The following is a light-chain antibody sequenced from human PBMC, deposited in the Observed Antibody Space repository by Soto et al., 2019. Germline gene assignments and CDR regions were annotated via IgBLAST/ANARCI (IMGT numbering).Light chain of an antibody. CDR2: KAS. J-gene: IGKJ5*01. V-gene: IGKV1-5*03. Sequence: DIRMTQSPLTLSASVGDRVTITCRASQSIGSWLAWYQQKPGKAPQLLIYKASNLQSGVSSRFSGSGSGTEFSLTINSLQPDDFATYFCQQYDGYPLTFGQGTRLDVK. CDR3: QQYDGYPLT. CDR1: QSIGSW.